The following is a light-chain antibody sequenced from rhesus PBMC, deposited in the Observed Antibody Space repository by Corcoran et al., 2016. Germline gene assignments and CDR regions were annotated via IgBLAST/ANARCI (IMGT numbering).Light chain of an antibody. Sequence: ETVVTQSPATLSLSPGERATLSCRASQSVGSYLAWYQQKPGQAPRLLIYGASSRATGIPDRLSGSVAVTDFNLTISSLEPEDVGVYYCQQSSNLWTFGQGTKVEIK. CDR1: QSVGSY. V-gene: IGKV3-24*04. CDR3: QQSSNLWT. J-gene: IGKJ1*01. CDR2: GAS.